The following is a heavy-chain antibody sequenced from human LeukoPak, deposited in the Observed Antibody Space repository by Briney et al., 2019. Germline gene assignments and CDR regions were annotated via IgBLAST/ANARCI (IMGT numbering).Heavy chain of an antibody. J-gene: IGHJ3*02. V-gene: IGHV3-23*01. CDR3: ARARYFDSSARAFDI. CDR2: ISGSGGST. Sequence: GGSLRLSCAASGFTFSSYAMSWVRQAPGKGLEWVSAISGSGGSTYYADSVKGRFTISRDNAKNTLYLQMNSLRVEDTAVYYCARARYFDSSARAFDIWGQGTMVTVSS. D-gene: IGHD3-22*01. CDR1: GFTFSSYA.